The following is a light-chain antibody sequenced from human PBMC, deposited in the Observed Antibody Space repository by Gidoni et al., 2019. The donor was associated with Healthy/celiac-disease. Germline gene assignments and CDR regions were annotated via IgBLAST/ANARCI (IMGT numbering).Light chain of an antibody. V-gene: IGKV1-39*01. CDR2: AAS. Sequence: DLQMTPFPSSLSASVGDRVTITCRASQSISSYLNWYQQKPGKAPKLQIDAASSLQSGVPSRFSGSGSGTDFTLTISSLQPEDFATYYCQQSYSTQLTFGGGTKVEIK. J-gene: IGKJ4*01. CDR3: QQSYSTQLT. CDR1: QSISSY.